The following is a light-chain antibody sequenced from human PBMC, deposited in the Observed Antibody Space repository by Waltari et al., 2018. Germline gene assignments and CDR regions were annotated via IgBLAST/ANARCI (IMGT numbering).Light chain of an antibody. CDR2: GAS. V-gene: IGKV3-20*01. J-gene: IGKJ3*01. CDR1: QSVSSTY. Sequence: ETVLTQSPGTLSLSPGERATLSCRASQSVSSTYLAWYQQKPAQAPWLLIYGASNRATGIPDRFSGSGSGTDFTLTISRLEPEDFAVYYCQQYGSSGVTFGPGTKVHIK. CDR3: QQYGSSGVT.